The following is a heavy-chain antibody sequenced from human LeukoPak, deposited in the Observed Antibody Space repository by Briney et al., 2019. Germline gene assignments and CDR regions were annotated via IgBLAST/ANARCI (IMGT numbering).Heavy chain of an antibody. J-gene: IGHJ4*02. Sequence: ASVTVSCKASGGTFSNDAVSWVRQAPGEGVKWMGRVIPFLGTTNYAHNFQGRVTITADQDTQTAYIELRSLRSEDTAVYFCARGPSSDLRTGFFFGYFDDWGQGTLITVSS. D-gene: IGHD3/OR15-3a*01. CDR1: GGTFSNDA. V-gene: IGHV1-69*11. CDR2: VIPFLGTT. CDR3: ARGPSSDLRTGFFFGYFDD.